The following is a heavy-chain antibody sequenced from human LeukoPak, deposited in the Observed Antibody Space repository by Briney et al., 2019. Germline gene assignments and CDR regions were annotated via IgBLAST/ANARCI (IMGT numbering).Heavy chain of an antibody. J-gene: IGHJ4*02. Sequence: GGSLRLSCAASGFTFSIYSMNWVRQAPGKGREWVSSISSSSSYIYYADSVKGRFTISRDNAKNSLYLQMNSLRAEDTAVYYCARDLHYGASFDYWGQGTLVTVFS. D-gene: IGHD4-17*01. CDR3: ARDLHYGASFDY. CDR1: GFTFSIYS. V-gene: IGHV3-21*01. CDR2: ISSSSSYI.